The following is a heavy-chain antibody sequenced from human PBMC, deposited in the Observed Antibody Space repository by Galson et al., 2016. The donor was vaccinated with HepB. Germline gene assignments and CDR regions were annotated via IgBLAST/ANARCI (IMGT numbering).Heavy chain of an antibody. CDR1: GIRFSDYW. D-gene: IGHD6-25*01. V-gene: IGHV3-23*01. CDR2: ITNRGFST. J-gene: IGHJ2*01. CDR3: AKVRPPYSSDWYFDL. Sequence: SLRLSCAASGIRFSDYWMHWVRQTPGKGLEWVAGITNRGFSTYYSDSVKGRFTISRDNFNNTLSLQMNSVRAEDTAVYYCAKVRPPYSSDWYFDLWGRGTLVTVSS.